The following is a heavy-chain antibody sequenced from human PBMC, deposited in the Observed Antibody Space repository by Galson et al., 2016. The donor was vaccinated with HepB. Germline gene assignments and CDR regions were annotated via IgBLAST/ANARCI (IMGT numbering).Heavy chain of an antibody. Sequence: LRLSCAASGFPFNNAWLNWVRQAPGKGLEWVGLIKSKNNGGATSTYAAPVEGRFSISRDDSKNTLYLQMHSLKNEDIAVYYCTTEYWYYMDVWGKGTTVTVSS. D-gene: IGHD2-8*02. CDR2: IKSKNNGGAT. CDR3: TTEYWYYMDV. V-gene: IGHV3-15*01. CDR1: GFPFNNAW. J-gene: IGHJ6*03.